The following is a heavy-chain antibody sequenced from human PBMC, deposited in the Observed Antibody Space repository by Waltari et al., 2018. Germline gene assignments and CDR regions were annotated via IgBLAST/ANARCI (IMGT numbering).Heavy chain of an antibody. J-gene: IGHJ4*02. Sequence: EIQVVESGGGLVQPGGSLRLSCTASGFTFSRDWLSWVRQAPGKGMEWVANIKHCGTTKLYRDYVKGRFTISRDNAQNTVYLQKNSLRVEDTSLYYCAIAVDVADYWVQGTLVTVTS. D-gene: IGHD2-15*01. V-gene: IGHV3-7*01. CDR2: IKHCGTTK. CDR3: AIAVDVADY. CDR1: GFTFSRDW.